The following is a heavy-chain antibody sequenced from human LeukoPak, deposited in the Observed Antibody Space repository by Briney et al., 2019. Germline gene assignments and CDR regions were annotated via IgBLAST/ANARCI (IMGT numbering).Heavy chain of an antibody. J-gene: IGHJ3*01. V-gene: IGHV4-4*02. CDR2: VSHSETT. CDR3: AKESGRGTFDL. CDR1: GASISATNW. D-gene: IGHD3-10*01. Sequence: SETLSLTCDVSGASISATNWWTWVRLPPGKGLEWIGEVSHSETTNYSPSLRSRVRLSVDRATNQLSLRLTSVTAADTAVYYCAKESGRGTFDLWGQGTMVTVSS.